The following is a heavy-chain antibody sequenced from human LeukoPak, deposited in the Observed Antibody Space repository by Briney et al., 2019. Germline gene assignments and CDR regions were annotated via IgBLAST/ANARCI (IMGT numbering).Heavy chain of an antibody. Sequence: ASVKVSCKASGYTFTGYYLHWVRQAPGQGPEWMGRINPNSGGTNYAQKFQGRVTMTRDRSINTAYMELSRLRSDDTAVYYCARETKLEWLLIFDYWGQGTLVTVSS. D-gene: IGHD3-3*01. CDR1: GYTFTGYY. J-gene: IGHJ4*02. V-gene: IGHV1-2*06. CDR2: INPNSGGT. CDR3: ARETKLEWLLIFDY.